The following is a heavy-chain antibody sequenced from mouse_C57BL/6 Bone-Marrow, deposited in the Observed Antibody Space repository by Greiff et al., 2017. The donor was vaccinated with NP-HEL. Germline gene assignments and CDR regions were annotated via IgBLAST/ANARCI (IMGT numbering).Heavy chain of an antibody. D-gene: IGHD2-10*01. CDR1: GYTFTSYW. Sequence: QVQLQQSGAELVMPGASVKLSCKASGYTFTSYWMHWVKQRPGQGLEWIGEIDPSDSYTNYNQKFKGKSTLTVDKSSSTSYMQLSSLTSEDSAVYYCARDLLIDCYWGQGTSVTVSS. J-gene: IGHJ4*01. V-gene: IGHV1-69*01. CDR2: IDPSDSYT. CDR3: ARDLLIDCY.